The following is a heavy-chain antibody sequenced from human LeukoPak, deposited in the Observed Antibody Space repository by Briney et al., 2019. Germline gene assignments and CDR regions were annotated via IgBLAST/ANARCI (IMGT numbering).Heavy chain of an antibody. CDR2: INPNSGGT. CDR3: ARGGHIVVAPAAEDWFDS. CDR1: GYTFTGYY. Sequence: ASVKDSCKASGYTFTGYYMHWVRQAPGQGLEWMGWINPNSGGTNYAQKFQGRVTMTRDTSISTAYMELSRLRSDDTAVYYCARGGHIVVAPAAEDWFDSWGQGTLVTVSS. J-gene: IGHJ5*01. V-gene: IGHV1-2*02. D-gene: IGHD2-2*01.